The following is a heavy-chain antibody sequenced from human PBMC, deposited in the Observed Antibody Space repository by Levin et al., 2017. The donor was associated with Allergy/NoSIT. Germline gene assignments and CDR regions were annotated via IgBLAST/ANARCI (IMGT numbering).Heavy chain of an antibody. CDR3: ARGRGDIAVAGTTPFDY. CDR1: GDRLSSNSAT. J-gene: IGHJ4*02. Sequence: SQTLSLTCAISGDRLSSNSATWNWIRQSPSRGLEWLGRTYYRSKWYNDYAVSVKSRITINPDTSKNQFSLQLNSVTPEATAVYYCARGRGDIAVAGTTPFDYWGQGTLVTVSS. V-gene: IGHV6-1*01. CDR2: TYYRSKWYN. D-gene: IGHD6-19*01.